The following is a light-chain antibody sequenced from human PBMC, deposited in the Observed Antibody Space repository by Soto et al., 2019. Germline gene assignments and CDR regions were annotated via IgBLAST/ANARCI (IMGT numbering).Light chain of an antibody. CDR2: KAS. Sequence: DILMTQSPSTLSASVGDRVTITCRASQTISTWVAWYQQKPGSAPKLLIYKASSLETGVLSRFSGSGSGTEFTLTISSLQPDDFATYHCQQYATFPRTFGQGTKVDIK. V-gene: IGKV1-5*03. CDR1: QTISTW. J-gene: IGKJ1*01. CDR3: QQYATFPRT.